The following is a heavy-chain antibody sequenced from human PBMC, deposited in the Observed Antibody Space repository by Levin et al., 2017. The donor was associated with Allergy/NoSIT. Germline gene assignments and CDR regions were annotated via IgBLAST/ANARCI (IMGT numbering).Heavy chain of an antibody. V-gene: IGHV1-69*02. CDR3: ELLGTNTAMVSDSVELDY. Sequence: SVKVSCKASGGTFSSYTISWVRQAPGQGLEWMGRIIPILGIANYAQKFQGRVTITADKSTSTAYMELSSLRSEDTAVYYCELLGTNTAMVSDSVELDYWGQGTLVTVSS. CDR1: GGTFSSYT. J-gene: IGHJ4*02. CDR2: IIPILGIA. D-gene: IGHD5-18*01.